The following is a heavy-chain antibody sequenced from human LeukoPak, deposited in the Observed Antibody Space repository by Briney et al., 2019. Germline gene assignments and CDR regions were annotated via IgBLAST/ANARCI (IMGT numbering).Heavy chain of an antibody. Sequence: GGSLRLSCVASGFTFSSHYMTWVRQAPGKGLEWVSHISDSDSRTHYVDSVKGRFTISRDNSKNTLYLQMDSLRAEDTAVYYCAKTKEMATIIDYWGQGTLVTVSS. CDR2: ISDSDSRT. V-gene: IGHV3-23*01. CDR3: AKTKEMATIIDY. CDR1: GFTFSSHY. D-gene: IGHD5-24*01. J-gene: IGHJ4*02.